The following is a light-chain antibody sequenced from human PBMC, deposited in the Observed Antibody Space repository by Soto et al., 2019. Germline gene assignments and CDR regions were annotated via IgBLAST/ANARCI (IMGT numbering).Light chain of an antibody. J-gene: IGKJ1*01. CDR3: HQYNNWPQT. Sequence: ETVMTQSPATLSVSPGERATLSCRASQSVSSNLAWYQQKPGQAPRLLISGASTRATGLPARFSGSGSGTEFTLTISSLQSEDFAVYYCHQYNNWPQTFGQGTKVEIK. CDR2: GAS. CDR1: QSVSSN. V-gene: IGKV3-15*01.